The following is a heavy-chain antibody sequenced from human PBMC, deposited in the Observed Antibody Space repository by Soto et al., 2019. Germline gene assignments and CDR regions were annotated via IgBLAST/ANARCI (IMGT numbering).Heavy chain of an antibody. V-gene: IGHV1-2*02. CDR1: GYTFTGYY. CDR2: INPNSGGT. J-gene: IGHJ6*02. Sequence: AASVKVSCKASGYTFTGYYMHWVRQAPGQGLEWMGWINPNSGGTNYAQKFQGRVTMTRDTSISTAYMELSRLRSDDTAVYYCARDTQELLWFGELSDYYYGMDVWGQGTTVTVSS. D-gene: IGHD3-10*01. CDR3: ARDTQELLWFGELSDYYYGMDV.